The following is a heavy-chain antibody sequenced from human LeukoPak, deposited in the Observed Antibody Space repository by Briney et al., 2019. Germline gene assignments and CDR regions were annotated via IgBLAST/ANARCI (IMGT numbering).Heavy chain of an antibody. D-gene: IGHD1-7*01. CDR2: INPNSGGT. J-gene: IGHJ4*02. V-gene: IGHV1-2*02. CDR1: GYTFTGYY. Sequence: AASVRVSCKASGYTFTGYYMHWVRQAPGQGLEWMGWINPNSGGTNYAQKFQGRVTMTRDTSISTAYMELSRLRSDDTAVYYCARLKELFDYWGQGTLVTVSS. CDR3: ARLKELFDY.